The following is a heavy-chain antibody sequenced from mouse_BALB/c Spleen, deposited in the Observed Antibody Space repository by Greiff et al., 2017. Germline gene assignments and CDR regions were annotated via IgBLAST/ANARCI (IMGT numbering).Heavy chain of an antibody. CDR1: GFTFSSYA. J-gene: IGHJ2*01. CDR3: ARSTVVAPYFDY. D-gene: IGHD1-1*01. Sequence: EVMLVESGGGLVKPGGSLKLSCAASGFTFSSYAMSWVRQSPEKRLEWVAEISSGGSYTYYPDTVTGRFTISRDNAKNTLYLEMSSLRSEDTAMYYCARSTVVAPYFDYWGQGTTLTVSS. CDR2: ISSGGSYT. V-gene: IGHV5-9-4*01.